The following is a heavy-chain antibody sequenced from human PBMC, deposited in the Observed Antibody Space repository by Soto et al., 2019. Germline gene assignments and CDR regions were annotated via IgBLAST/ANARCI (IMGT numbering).Heavy chain of an antibody. Sequence: GGSLRLSCAASGFIVNNNYMSWVRQAPGKGLEWVSIIYREGSTYYADSVKGRFTISRDNSKNALDLQMNSLRAEDTAVYYCAREAFTVSGGTSPVRGGGVDVWGQGTTVTVSS. D-gene: IGHD2-15*01. J-gene: IGHJ6*02. CDR2: IYREGST. CDR1: GFIVNNNY. CDR3: AREAFTVSGGTSPVRGGGVDV. V-gene: IGHV3-53*01.